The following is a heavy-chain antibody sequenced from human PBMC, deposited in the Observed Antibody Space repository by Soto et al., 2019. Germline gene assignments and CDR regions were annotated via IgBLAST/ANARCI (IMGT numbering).Heavy chain of an antibody. CDR2: IKSKVNGGTI. J-gene: IGHJ4*02. D-gene: IGHD2-21*01. V-gene: IGHV3-15*07. Sequence: GGSLRLSCAASGFTFNTAWMNWVRQTPGKGLEWVGRIKSKVNGGTIDYAAPVKGRFTISRDDSKNTLYLEMNSLNTEDTGVYYCAAYLPDCGAYAFDLWGQGILVPVSS. CDR1: GFTFNTAW. CDR3: AAYLPDCGAYAFDL.